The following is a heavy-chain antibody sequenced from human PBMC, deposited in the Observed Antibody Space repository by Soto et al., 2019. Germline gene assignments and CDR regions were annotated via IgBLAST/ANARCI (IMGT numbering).Heavy chain of an antibody. CDR3: TCMYSSGWPQGY. D-gene: IGHD6-19*01. V-gene: IGHV3-49*03. J-gene: IGHJ4*01. Sequence: GWSLKLSCNASGLTSGDYTMSWFRQAPVKGLEWVGFIRSKAYGGTTEYAASVKGRFTISRDDSRSIAYLQMNSLKTEDTAVYYCTCMYSSGWPQGYWGHGTLVTVPS. CDR2: IRSKAYGGTT. CDR1: GLTSGDYT.